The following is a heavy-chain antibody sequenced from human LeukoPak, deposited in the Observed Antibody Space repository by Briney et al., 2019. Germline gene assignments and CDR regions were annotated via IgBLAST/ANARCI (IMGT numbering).Heavy chain of an antibody. CDR3: ARGLTVVGAKYYFDN. V-gene: IGHV3-49*04. CDR1: GFTFGDYA. D-gene: IGHD1-26*01. CDR2: IRSKSYGGTR. Sequence: GGSLRLSCTASGFTFGDYAMSWVRQAPGKGLEGVGVIRSKSYGGTREYAASVKGRFTISRDDSKSIADLQMNSLKTEDTAVYYCARGLTVVGAKYYFDNWGQGTLVTVSS. J-gene: IGHJ4*02.